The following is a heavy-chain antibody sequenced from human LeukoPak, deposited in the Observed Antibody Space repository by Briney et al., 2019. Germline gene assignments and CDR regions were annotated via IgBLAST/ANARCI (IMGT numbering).Heavy chain of an antibody. CDR2: IYYSGST. CDR3: ARKGYSISWYSP. CDR1: GDSISSSSYY. V-gene: IGHV4-39*07. D-gene: IGHD6-13*01. J-gene: IGHJ5*02. Sequence: SGTLSLTCAVSGDSISSSSYYWGWIRQPPGKGLEWIGSIYYSGSTSYNPSLKSRVTISLDTSKNQFSLKLTSVTAADTAVYYCARKGYSISWYSPWGQGTLVTVSS.